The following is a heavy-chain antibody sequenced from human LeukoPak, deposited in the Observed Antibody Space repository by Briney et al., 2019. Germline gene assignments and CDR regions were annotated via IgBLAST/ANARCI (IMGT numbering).Heavy chain of an antibody. CDR1: GYTFNGYY. D-gene: IGHD2-2*02. V-gene: IGHV1-2*02. CDR3: ARGPVVPAAIAYYYYGMDV. J-gene: IGHJ6*02. Sequence: ASVKVSCKASGYTFNGYYMHWVRQAPGQGLEWMGWINPNSGGTNYAQKFQGRVTMTRDTSISTAYMELSRLRSDDTAVYYCARGPVVPAAIAYYYYGMDVWGQGTTVTVSS. CDR2: INPNSGGT.